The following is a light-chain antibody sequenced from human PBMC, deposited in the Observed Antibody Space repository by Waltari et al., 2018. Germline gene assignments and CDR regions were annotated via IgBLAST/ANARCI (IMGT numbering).Light chain of an antibody. CDR2: EVS. Sequence: QSALTQPPSVSGSPGQSVTISCTGTSSDVGVYNRVSWYPQPPGTAPKLMISEVSNRPSGVPDRFSGSKSGNTASLTISGLQAEDESYYYCSSFTSTNTWVFGGGTKLTVL. CDR3: SSFTSTNTWV. V-gene: IGLV2-18*02. J-gene: IGLJ3*02. CDR1: SSDVGVYNR.